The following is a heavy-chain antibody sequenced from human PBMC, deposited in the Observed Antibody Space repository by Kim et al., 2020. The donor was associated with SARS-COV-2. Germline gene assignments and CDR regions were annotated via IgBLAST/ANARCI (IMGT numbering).Heavy chain of an antibody. CDR2: IYYSGST. CDR1: GGSISSSSYY. CDR3: ARLRWELTCYFDY. J-gene: IGHJ4*02. V-gene: IGHV4-39*01. Sequence: SETLSLTCTVSGGSISSSSYYWGWIRQPPGKGLEWIGSIYYSGSTYYNPSLKSRVTISVDTSKNQFSLKLSSVTAADTAVYYCARLRWELTCYFDYWGQGTLVTVSS. D-gene: IGHD1-26*01.